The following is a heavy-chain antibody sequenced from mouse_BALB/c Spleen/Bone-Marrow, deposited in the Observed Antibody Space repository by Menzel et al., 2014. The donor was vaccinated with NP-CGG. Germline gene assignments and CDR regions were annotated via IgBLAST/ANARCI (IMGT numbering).Heavy chain of an antibody. CDR1: GYTFTDSW. CDR3: ARSSYRYDPFAY. V-gene: IGHV1-69*01. Sequence: QVQLQQSGAELVMPGASVKMSCKASGYTFTDSWMHWVKQRPGQGLEWIGAIDTSDSYTSYNQKFKGKATLTVDESSSKAYMQLSSLTSEDSAVYYCARSSYRYDPFAYGGQGTLVTVSA. D-gene: IGHD2-14*01. J-gene: IGHJ3*01. CDR2: IDTSDSYT.